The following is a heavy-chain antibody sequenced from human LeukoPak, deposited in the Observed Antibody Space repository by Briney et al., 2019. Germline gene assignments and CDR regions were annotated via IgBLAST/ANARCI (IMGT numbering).Heavy chain of an antibody. V-gene: IGHV4-34*01. D-gene: IGHD3-16*01. CDR3: ARRGTSDYLDY. Sequence: PSETLSLTCAVYGGSFSGYYWSWIRQPPGKGLEWIGEINHSGSTNYNPSLKSRVTISVDTSKNQFSLKLSSVAAADTAVYYCARRGTSDYLDYWGQGTLVTVSS. CDR1: GGSFSGYY. CDR2: INHSGST. J-gene: IGHJ4*02.